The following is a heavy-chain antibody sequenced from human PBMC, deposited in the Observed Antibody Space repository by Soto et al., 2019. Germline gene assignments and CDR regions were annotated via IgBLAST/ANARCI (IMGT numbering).Heavy chain of an antibody. J-gene: IGHJ6*02. D-gene: IGHD3-10*01. CDR1: GFTFSSYW. V-gene: IGHV3-74*01. CDR3: AGGRRAGRGYYGMDV. Sequence: EVQLVESGGGLVQPGGSLRLSCAASGFTFSSYWMHWVRQAPGKGLVWVSRINSDGSSTSYADSVKGRFTISRDNAXHPLYLQMNSLRAEDTAVYYCAGGRRAGRGYYGMDVWGQGTTVTGSS. CDR2: INSDGSST.